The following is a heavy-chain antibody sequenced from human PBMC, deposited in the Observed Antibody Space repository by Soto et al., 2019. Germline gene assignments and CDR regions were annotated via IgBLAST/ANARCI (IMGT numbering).Heavy chain of an antibody. CDR1: GFTFSSYG. Sequence: GGSLRLSCAASGFTFSSYGMHWVRQAPGKGLEWVAGISNDGSNKYYGDYVKGRFTISRDNSKNTLYLQMDSLRAEDTAVYYCAEDRIAGRLPFDFWGQGTLVTVSS. V-gene: IGHV3-30*18. J-gene: IGHJ4*02. CDR2: ISNDGSNK. CDR3: AEDRIAGRLPFDF. D-gene: IGHD6-6*01.